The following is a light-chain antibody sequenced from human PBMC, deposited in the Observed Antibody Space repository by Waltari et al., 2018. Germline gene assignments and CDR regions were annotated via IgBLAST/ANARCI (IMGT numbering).Light chain of an antibody. CDR2: HAS. V-gene: IGKV3-20*01. Sequence: DIVLTQSPGTLSLSPGERATLSCRASQSVGKYLAWYQQRPCQAPRLLLYHASITATGIPDRFSGSGSGTDFSLTISRLEPEDFAVYYCQKYESLPATFGQGTTVEIK. CDR3: QKYESLPAT. CDR1: QSVGKY. J-gene: IGKJ1*01.